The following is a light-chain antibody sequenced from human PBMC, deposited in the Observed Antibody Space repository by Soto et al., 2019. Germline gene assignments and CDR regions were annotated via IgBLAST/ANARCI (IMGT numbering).Light chain of an antibody. CDR2: QTS. CDR1: QYINTR. V-gene: IGKV3-11*01. J-gene: IGKJ1*01. Sequence: EIVLTQSPATLSSFPGXRVTLSCRASQYINTRLAWYQHRPGQSPRLLIYQTSLRAAGIPARFSASGSGTDFTLTISDVQPEDFALYYCHQSQSWPRTFGQGTKVEIK. CDR3: HQSQSWPRT.